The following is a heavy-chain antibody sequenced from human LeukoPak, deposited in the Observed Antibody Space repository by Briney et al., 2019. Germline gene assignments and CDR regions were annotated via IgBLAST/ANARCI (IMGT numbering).Heavy chain of an antibody. D-gene: IGHD4-17*01. V-gene: IGHV1-58*02. Sequence: SVKVSCKASGFTFTSSAMQWVRQARGQRLEWIGWIVVGSGNTNYAQKFQERVTITRDMSTSTAYMELSSLRSEDTAVYYCAALIPVTTVTNYWGQGTLITVSS. CDR1: GFTFTSSA. CDR2: IVVGSGNT. J-gene: IGHJ4*02. CDR3: AALIPVTTVTNY.